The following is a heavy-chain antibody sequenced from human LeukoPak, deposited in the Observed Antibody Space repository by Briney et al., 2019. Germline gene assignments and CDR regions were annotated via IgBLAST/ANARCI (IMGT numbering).Heavy chain of an antibody. CDR1: GDSVSSTSAA. J-gene: IGHJ4*02. CDR2: TYYRSKWYN. D-gene: IGHD1-26*01. CDR3: ARIVGVSHSDY. Sequence: SQTLSLTCAISGDSVSSTSAAWNWSRQSPSRGLEWLGRTYYRSKWYNDYAVSVKSRITIKPDTSKNQFSLQLNSVTPEDTAVYYCARIVGVSHSDYWGQGTLVTVSS. V-gene: IGHV6-1*01.